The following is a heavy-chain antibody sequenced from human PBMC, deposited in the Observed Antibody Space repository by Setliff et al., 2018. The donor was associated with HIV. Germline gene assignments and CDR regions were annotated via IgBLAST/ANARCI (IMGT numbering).Heavy chain of an antibody. CDR1: GFSLSDYY. J-gene: IGHJ4*02. CDR2: TRNRANNYIT. CDR3: VRAAAGLDV. Sequence: LRLSCAVSGFSLSDYYMDWVRQAPGKGLEWVGRTRNRANNYITDYATSVQGRFTISRDYSKDSLFLQMDNLETEDTAVYYCVRAAAGLDVWSQGIRVTVSS. V-gene: IGHV3-72*01.